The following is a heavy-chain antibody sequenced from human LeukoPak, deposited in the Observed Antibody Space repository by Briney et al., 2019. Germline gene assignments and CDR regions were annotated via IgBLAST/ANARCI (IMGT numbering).Heavy chain of an antibody. J-gene: IGHJ4*02. CDR2: MYTTGST. CDR1: GDSITNYY. CDR3: ARIYSRGWSLDS. V-gene: IGHV4-4*07. D-gene: IGHD6-19*01. Sequence: SETLSLTCTVSGDSITNYYWAWIRQSAGKGLEWIGRMYTTGSTKYSPSFESRVTMPRDASKNQFPLRLNSVTAADTAIYYCARIYSRGWSLDSWGPGTLVTVSS.